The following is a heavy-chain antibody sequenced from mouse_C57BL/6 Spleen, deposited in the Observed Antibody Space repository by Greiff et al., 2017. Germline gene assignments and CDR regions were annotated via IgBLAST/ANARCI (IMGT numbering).Heavy chain of an antibody. CDR1: GFTFSDYY. V-gene: IGHV5-16*01. Sequence: EVKLVEPEGGLVQPGSSMKLSCTASGFTFSDYYMPWVRQVPEQGLEWVANINYDGSSTYYMDNLKSSFIISRDNAKNNLYLQMSSLKSEDPAKYDCARDQGEGAMDYWGQGTSVTVSS. D-gene: IGHD3-2*02. CDR3: ARDQGEGAMDY. CDR2: INYDGSST. J-gene: IGHJ4*01.